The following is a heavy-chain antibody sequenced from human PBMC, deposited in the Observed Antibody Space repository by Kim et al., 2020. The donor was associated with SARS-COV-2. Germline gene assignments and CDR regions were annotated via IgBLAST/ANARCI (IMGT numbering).Heavy chain of an antibody. J-gene: IGHJ4*02. Sequence: GGSLRLSCAASGFTFGSRAIGWVRQAPGKGLEWVSGITGNSNSTHYTASVRGRLTISRDNSKNTLYLQMDSLRAEDTAVYLCATYRPIPSLYLDSWGQGTLVTVSS. CDR3: ATYRPIPSLYLDS. CDR1: GFTFGSRA. V-gene: IGHV3-23*01. CDR2: ITGNSNST. D-gene: IGHD1-26*01.